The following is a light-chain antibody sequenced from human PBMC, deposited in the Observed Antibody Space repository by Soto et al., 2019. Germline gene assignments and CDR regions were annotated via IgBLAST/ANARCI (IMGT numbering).Light chain of an antibody. CDR2: DVN. V-gene: IGLV2-11*01. CDR1: SSDVGSYNY. J-gene: IGLJ2*01. CDR3: CSYAGSYTLV. Sequence: QSALTQPRSVSGSPGQSVTISCTGTSSDVGSYNYDSWYQQHPGKAPKLMIYDVNKRPSGVPDRFSGSKSGNTASLTISGLQAEDEADYYCCSYAGSYTLVFGGGTKLTVL.